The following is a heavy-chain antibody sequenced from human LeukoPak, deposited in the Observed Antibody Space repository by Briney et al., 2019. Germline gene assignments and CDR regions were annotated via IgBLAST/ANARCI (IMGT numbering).Heavy chain of an antibody. J-gene: IGHJ4*02. Sequence: GGSLRLSCAASGFTFSSYEMNWVRQAPGKGLEWVSYISSSSSSRYYADSVKGRFTISRDNAKNSLNLQMNSLRADDTAVYYCARQDSGWHVYWGQGTLVIVSS. CDR3: ARQDSGWHVY. CDR2: ISSSSSSR. V-gene: IGHV3-48*03. CDR1: GFTFSSYE. D-gene: IGHD6-19*01.